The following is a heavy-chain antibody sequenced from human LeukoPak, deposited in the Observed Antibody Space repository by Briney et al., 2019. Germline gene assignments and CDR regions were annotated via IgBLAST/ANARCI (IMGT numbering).Heavy chain of an antibody. J-gene: IGHJ4*02. V-gene: IGHV3-23*01. CDR2: VSTSGVGT. CDR1: GFTFSSFA. Sequence: GGTLRLSCAASGFTFSSFAMSWIRQAPGKGLEWVSSVSTSGVGTYYADSVRGRFTISRDNSKNTVFLQMNSLRAEDSAVYYCAKDCAVGSIDYWGQGTLVTVSS. D-gene: IGHD4-23*01. CDR3: AKDCAVGSIDY.